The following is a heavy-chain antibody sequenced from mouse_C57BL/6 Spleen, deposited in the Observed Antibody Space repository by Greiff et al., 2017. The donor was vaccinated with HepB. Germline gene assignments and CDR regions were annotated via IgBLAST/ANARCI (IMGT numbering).Heavy chain of an antibody. V-gene: IGHV1-61*01. CDR3: ARDYGSRHFDV. CDR2: IYPSDSET. D-gene: IGHD1-1*01. J-gene: IGHJ1*03. Sequence: QVQLQQPGAELVRPGSSVKLSCKASGYTFTSYWMDWVKQRPGQGLEWIGNIYPSDSETHYNQKFKDKATLTVDKSSSTAYMQLSSLTSEDSAVYYCARDYGSRHFDVWGTGTTVTVSS. CDR1: GYTFTSYW.